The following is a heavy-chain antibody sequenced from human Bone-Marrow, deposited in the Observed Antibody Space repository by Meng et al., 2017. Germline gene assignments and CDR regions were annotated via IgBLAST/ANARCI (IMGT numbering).Heavy chain of an antibody. D-gene: IGHD5-24*01. CDR1: GGTFSSYA. J-gene: IGHJ6*02. Sequence: SVKVSCKASGGTFSSYAISWGRQAPGQGLEWMGGIIPIFGTANYAQKSQGRVTITTDESTSTAYMELSSLRSEDTAVYYCARTRPAIATILLYYYGIDVWGQGTTGT. V-gene: IGHV1-69*05. CDR2: IIPIFGTA. CDR3: ARTRPAIATILLYYYGIDV.